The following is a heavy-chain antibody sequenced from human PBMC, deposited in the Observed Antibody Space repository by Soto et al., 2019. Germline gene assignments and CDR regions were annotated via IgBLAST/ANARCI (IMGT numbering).Heavy chain of an antibody. J-gene: IGHJ5*02. CDR3: ARMGAVYYDFWSGSANWFDP. D-gene: IGHD3-3*01. Sequence: SGPTLVNPTETLTLTCTVSGFSLSNARMGVSWIRQPPGKALEWLAHIFSNDEKSYSTSLKSRLTISKDTSKSQVVLTMTNMDPVDTATYYCARMGAVYYDFWSGSANWFDPWGQGTLVTVSS. CDR2: IFSNDEK. V-gene: IGHV2-26*01. CDR1: GFSLSNARMG.